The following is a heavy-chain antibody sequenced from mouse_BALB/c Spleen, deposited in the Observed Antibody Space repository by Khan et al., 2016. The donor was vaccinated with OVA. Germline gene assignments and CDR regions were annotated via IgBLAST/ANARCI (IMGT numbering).Heavy chain of an antibody. J-gene: IGHJ3*01. Sequence: EVKLEESGPGLVKPSQSLSLTCTVTGYSITSDYAWNWIRQFPGNKLEWMGYITYSGSTSYIPSLKSRISITRDTSKNQIFLQLNSVTSEDTATYYCARGRAYWGQGTLVTVSA. CDR3: ARGRAY. V-gene: IGHV3-2*02. CDR2: ITYSGST. D-gene: IGHD3-3*01. CDR1: GYSITSDYA.